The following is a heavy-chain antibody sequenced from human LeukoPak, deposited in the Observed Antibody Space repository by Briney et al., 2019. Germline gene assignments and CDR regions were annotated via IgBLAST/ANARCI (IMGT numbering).Heavy chain of an antibody. J-gene: IGHJ5*02. CDR1: GFTFSSYA. V-gene: IGHV3-23*01. CDR2: ISGSGDST. D-gene: IGHD3-22*01. Sequence: GGSLRLSCAASGFTFSSYAISWVRQAPGKGLEWVSAISGSGDSTYYADSVKGRFTTSRDNSKNTLYLQMNSLRAEDTAVYYCAKDYYDSSGYYYFGGSNWFDPWGQGTLVTVSS. CDR3: AKDYYDSSGYYYFGGSNWFDP.